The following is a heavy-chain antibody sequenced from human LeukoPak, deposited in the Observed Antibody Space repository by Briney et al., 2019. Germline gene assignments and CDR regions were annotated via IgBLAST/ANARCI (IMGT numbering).Heavy chain of an antibody. D-gene: IGHD4-23*01. CDR2: IYYSGST. J-gene: IGHJ4*02. Sequence: PSETLSLTCTVSGGSISSYYWSWIRQPPGKGLEWIGYIYYSGSTNYNPSLKSRVTISVDTSKNQFSLKLSSVTAADTAVYYCAREGSDGLNSYVDYWGQGTLVTVSS. V-gene: IGHV4-59*01. CDR1: GGSISSYY. CDR3: AREGSDGLNSYVDY.